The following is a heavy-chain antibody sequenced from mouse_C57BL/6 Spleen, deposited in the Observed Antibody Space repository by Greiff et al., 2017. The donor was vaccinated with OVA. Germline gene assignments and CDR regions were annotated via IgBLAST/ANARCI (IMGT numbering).Heavy chain of an antibody. D-gene: IGHD2-4*01. J-gene: IGHJ2*01. CDR1: GFTFSDYG. CDR3: ARHDYDVDYFDY. V-gene: IGHV5-17*01. CDR2: ISSGSSTI. Sequence: EVMLVESGGGLVKPGGSLKLSCAASGFTFSDYGMHWVRQAPEKGLEWVAYISSGSSTIYYADTVKGRFTISRDNAKHTLFLQMTSLRSEDTAMYYCARHDYDVDYFDYWGQGTTLTVSS.